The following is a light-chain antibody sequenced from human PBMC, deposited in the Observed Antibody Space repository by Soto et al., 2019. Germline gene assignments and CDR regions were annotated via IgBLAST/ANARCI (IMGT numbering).Light chain of an antibody. J-gene: IGLJ2*01. CDR1: NIATKG. V-gene: IGLV3-21*02. Sequence: SYELTQPPSVSVAPRQTARITCGGDNIATKGVHWYQQKTGQAPVLVVHDNSDRPPEIPERFSGSNSGSTATLTINRVEAGDEADYYCQVWHRSAAVFGGGTKLTVL. CDR3: QVWHRSAAV. CDR2: DNS.